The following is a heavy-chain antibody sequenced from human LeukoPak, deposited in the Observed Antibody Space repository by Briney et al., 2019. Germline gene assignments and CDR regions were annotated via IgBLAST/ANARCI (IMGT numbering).Heavy chain of an antibody. D-gene: IGHD6-13*01. Sequence: SETLSLTCTVSGYSISSGYYWGWIRQPPGKGLEWIGSIYHSGSTYYNPSLKSRVTMSVDTSKNQFSLKLSSVTAADTAVYYCARDKSGAAAGRDDAFDIWGQGTMVTVSS. V-gene: IGHV4-38-2*02. J-gene: IGHJ3*02. CDR1: GYSISSGYY. CDR2: IYHSGST. CDR3: ARDKSGAAAGRDDAFDI.